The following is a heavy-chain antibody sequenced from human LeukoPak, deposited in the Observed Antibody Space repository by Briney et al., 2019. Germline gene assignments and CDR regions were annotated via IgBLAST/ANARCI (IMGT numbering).Heavy chain of an antibody. J-gene: IGHJ4*02. Sequence: GGSLRLSCAASGFTFSDFSMTWVRQAPRKGLEWVSIIGESVDSIYYADSVRGRFTISRDTSKNTLYLQMRSLRVEDTALYYCARPEGDYVFDYWGQGALVTVSS. CDR3: ARPEGDYVFDY. CDR2: IGESVDSI. CDR1: GFTFSDFS. D-gene: IGHD4-17*01. V-gene: IGHV3-23*01.